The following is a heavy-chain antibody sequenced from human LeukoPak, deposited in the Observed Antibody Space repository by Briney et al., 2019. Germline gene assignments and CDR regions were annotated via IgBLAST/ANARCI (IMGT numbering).Heavy chain of an antibody. CDR2: IYTSGST. J-gene: IGHJ4*02. D-gene: IGHD3-22*01. Sequence: SETLSLTCTVSGGSISSYYWSWIRQPAGKGLEWIGRIYTSGSTNYNPSLKSRVTMSVDTSKYQCSLRLSSVTAADTAVYYCARGLNYAGSGYYFDSWGPGTLVTVSS. V-gene: IGHV4-4*07. CDR3: ARGLNYAGSGYYFDS. CDR1: GGSISSYY.